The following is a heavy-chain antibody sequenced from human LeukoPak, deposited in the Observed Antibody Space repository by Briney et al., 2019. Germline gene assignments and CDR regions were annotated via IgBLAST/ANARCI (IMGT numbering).Heavy chain of an antibody. V-gene: IGHV1-2*02. D-gene: IGHD5-18*01. CDR2: LNPNSGGT. CDR1: GYTFTGYY. Sequence: ASVKVSCKASGYTFTGYYMHWVRQAPGQGLEWMGWLNPNSGGTNYAQKSQGRVTMTRDTSINTAYMELNSLTSDDTAMYYCAKDAYSGFSSSYNMDSWGQGTLVTVSS. CDR3: AKDAYSGFSSSYNMDS. J-gene: IGHJ4*02.